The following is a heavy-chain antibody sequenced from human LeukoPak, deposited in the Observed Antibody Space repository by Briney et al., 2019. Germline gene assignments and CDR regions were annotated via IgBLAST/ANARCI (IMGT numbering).Heavy chain of an antibody. CDR1: GFTFSSYA. Sequence: GGSLRLFCAASGFTFSSYAMSWVRQAPGKGLEWVSAISGSGGSTYYADSVKGRFTISRDNSKNTLYLQMNSLRAEDTAVYYCAKNQNCSSTSCYYSGMDVWGQGTTVTVSS. J-gene: IGHJ6*02. V-gene: IGHV3-23*01. CDR2: ISGSGGST. CDR3: AKNQNCSSTSCYYSGMDV. D-gene: IGHD2-2*01.